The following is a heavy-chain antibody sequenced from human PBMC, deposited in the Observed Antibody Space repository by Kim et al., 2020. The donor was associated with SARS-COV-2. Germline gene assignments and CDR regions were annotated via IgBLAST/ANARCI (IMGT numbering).Heavy chain of an antibody. J-gene: IGHJ4*02. Sequence: GGSLRLSCAASGFTFSSYAMHWVRQAPGKGLEWVAVIWYDGSNKYYADSVKGRFTISRDNSKNTLYLQMNSLRAEDTAVYYCAKYGSSGYYGFDYWGQGTLVTVSS. CDR2: IWYDGSNK. CDR1: GFTFSSYA. CDR3: AKYGSSGYYGFDY. V-gene: IGHV3-33*06. D-gene: IGHD3-22*01.